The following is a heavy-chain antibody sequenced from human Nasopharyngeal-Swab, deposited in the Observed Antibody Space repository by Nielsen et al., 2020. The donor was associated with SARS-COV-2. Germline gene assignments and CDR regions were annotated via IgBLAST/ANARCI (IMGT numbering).Heavy chain of an antibody. Sequence: GASLNISCAASGFTFSSYEMNWVRQAPGKGLEWVSYISSSGSTIYYADSVKGRFTISRDNAKNSLYLQMNSLRAEDTAVYYCARDIGSSWTNWFDPWGQGTLVTVSS. D-gene: IGHD6-13*01. CDR3: ARDIGSSWTNWFDP. V-gene: IGHV3-48*03. CDR2: ISSSGSTI. J-gene: IGHJ5*02. CDR1: GFTFSSYE.